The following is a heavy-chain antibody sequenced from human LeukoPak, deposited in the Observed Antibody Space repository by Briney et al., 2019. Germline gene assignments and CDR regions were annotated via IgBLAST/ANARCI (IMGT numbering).Heavy chain of an antibody. Sequence: ASVKVSCKASGYTFTGYYMHWVRQAPGQGLEWMGWISAYNGNTNYAQKLQGRVTMTTDTSTSTAYMELRSLRSDDTAVYYCATYLGWYGTFDYWGQGTLVTVSS. CDR2: ISAYNGNT. J-gene: IGHJ4*02. CDR1: GYTFTGYY. V-gene: IGHV1-18*04. CDR3: ATYLGWYGTFDY. D-gene: IGHD6-19*01.